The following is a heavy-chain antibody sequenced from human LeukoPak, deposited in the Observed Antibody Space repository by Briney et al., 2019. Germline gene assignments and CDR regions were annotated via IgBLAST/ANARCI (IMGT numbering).Heavy chain of an antibody. V-gene: IGHV4-34*01. CDR2: INHSGST. CDR1: GGSFSGYY. D-gene: IGHD3-22*01. J-gene: IGHJ4*02. Sequence: TSETLSLTCAVYGGSFSGYYWSWIRQPPGKGLEWIGEINHSGSTNYNPSLKSRVTISVDTSKNQFSLKLSSVTAADTAVYYCARSFTLIGGGFDYWGQGTLVTVSS. CDR3: ARSFTLIGGGFDY.